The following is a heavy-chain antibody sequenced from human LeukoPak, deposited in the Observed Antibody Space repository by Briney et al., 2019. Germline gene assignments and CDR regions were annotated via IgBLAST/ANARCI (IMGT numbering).Heavy chain of an antibody. D-gene: IGHD7-27*01. CDR1: GYSITNNYY. J-gene: IGHJ5*02. CDR2: IYYGAST. CDR3: ARLGNTRVSIDP. Sequence: SETLSLTCAVSGYSITNNYYWGWIRQPPGKGLEWIGSIYYGASTYYNPSLKSRVTISLDASKNQFSLGPTSVTAADTAVYYCARLGNTRVSIDPWGQGTLVTVSS. V-gene: IGHV4-38-2*01.